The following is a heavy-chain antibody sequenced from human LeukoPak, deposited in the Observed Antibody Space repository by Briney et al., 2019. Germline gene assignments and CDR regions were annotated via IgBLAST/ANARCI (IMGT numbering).Heavy chain of an antibody. J-gene: IGHJ4*02. CDR3: AGGMAMPSPDY. D-gene: IGHD2-2*01. CDR1: GYTFTSYY. V-gene: IGHV1-8*03. Sequence: ASVKVSCKASGYTFTSYYMHWVRQAPGQGLEWMGWMNPNSGNTGYAQKFQGRVTITRNTSISTAYMELSSLRSEDTAVYYCAGGMAMPSPDYWGQGTLVTVSS. CDR2: MNPNSGNT.